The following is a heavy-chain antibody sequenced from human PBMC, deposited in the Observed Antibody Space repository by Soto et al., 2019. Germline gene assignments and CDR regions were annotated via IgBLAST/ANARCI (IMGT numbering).Heavy chain of an antibody. CDR3: VTSLWFGTQPEI. CDR1: GGSFSGYY. D-gene: IGHD3-10*01. Sequence: QVQLQQWGAGLLKPSETLSLTCAVYGGSFSGYYWTWFRQPPGKGLAWIGEISPSGTTKYIPSLKSRITIAADTSKKQFSLKVTSVTAADTAVYYCVTSLWFGTQPEIWGQGALVTVSS. V-gene: IGHV4-34*01. CDR2: ISPSGTT. J-gene: IGHJ4*02.